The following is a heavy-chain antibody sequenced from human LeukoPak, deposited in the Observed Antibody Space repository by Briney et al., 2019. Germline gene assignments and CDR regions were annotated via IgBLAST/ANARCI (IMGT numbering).Heavy chain of an antibody. D-gene: IGHD6-19*01. CDR1: GGSFSGYY. CDR2: INHSGST. V-gene: IGHV4-34*01. J-gene: IGHJ5*02. Sequence: PSETLSLTCAVYGGSFSGYYWSWIRQPPGKGLEWIGEINHSGSTNYNPSLKSRVTISVDTSKNQFSLKLSSVTAADTAVYYCARHITDSSGWYLNWFDPWGQATLVTVSS. CDR3: ARHITDSSGWYLNWFDP.